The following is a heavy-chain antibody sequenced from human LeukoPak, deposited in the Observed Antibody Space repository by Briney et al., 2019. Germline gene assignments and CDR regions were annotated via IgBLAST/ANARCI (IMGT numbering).Heavy chain of an antibody. CDR3: ARDRHYYDSSGYDNFDY. CDR2: ISGSGDNT. V-gene: IGHV3-23*01. Sequence: GGSLRLSCGASRFSFSNSAMSWVRQAPGKGLEWVSIISGSGDNTYYADSVRGRFTISRDNSKNTLYLQMNSLRAEDTAVYYCARDRHYYDSSGYDNFDYWGQGTLVTVSS. CDR1: RFSFSNSA. D-gene: IGHD3-22*01. J-gene: IGHJ4*02.